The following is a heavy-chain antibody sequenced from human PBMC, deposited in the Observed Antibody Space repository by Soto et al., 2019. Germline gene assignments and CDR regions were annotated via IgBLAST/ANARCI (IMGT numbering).Heavy chain of an antibody. J-gene: IGHJ4*02. CDR1: GYTLTELS. CDR3: AKSLGRVRVPGH. V-gene: IGHV1-24*01. Sequence: VKVSCKVSGYTLTELSMHWVRQAPGKGLEWMGGFDPEDGETIYAQKFQGRVTMTEDTSTDTAYMELSSLRSEDTAVYYCAKSLGRVRVPGHWGQGTLVTVSS. CDR2: FDPEDGET. D-gene: IGHD1-26*01.